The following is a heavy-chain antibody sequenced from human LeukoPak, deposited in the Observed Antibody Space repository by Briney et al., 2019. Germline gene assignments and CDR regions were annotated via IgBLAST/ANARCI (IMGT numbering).Heavy chain of an antibody. CDR3: ARDQPTFDRVVN. V-gene: IGHV1-2*02. CDR2: INPNSGGT. CDR1: GHTFTGYY. D-gene: IGHD3-9*01. J-gene: IGHJ4*02. Sequence: ASVKVSCKASGHTFTGYYMHWVRQAPGQGLEWMGWINPNSGGTNYAQKFQGRVTMTRDTSISTAYMELSRLRSDDTAVYYCARDQPTFDRVVNWGQGTLVTVSS.